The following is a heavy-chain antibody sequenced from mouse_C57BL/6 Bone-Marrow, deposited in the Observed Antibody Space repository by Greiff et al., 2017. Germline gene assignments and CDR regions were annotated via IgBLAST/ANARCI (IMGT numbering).Heavy chain of an antibody. CDR1: GYSITSDY. J-gene: IGHJ4*01. D-gene: IGHD1-1*01. V-gene: IGHV3-8*01. CDR3: ARRGGSSYGAMDY. Sequence: EVKLMESGPGLAKPSQTLSLTCSVTGYSITSDYWNWIRKFPGNKLEYMGYISYSGSTYYNPSLKSRISITRNTSKNQYYRQLNSVTTEDTATYYGARRGGSSYGAMDYWGQGTSVTVSS. CDR2: ISYSGST.